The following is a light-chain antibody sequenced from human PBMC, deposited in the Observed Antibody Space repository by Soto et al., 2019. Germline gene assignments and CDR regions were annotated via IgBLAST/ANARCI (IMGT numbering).Light chain of an antibody. Sequence: SALTQPASVSGSPGQSITISCTGTSSDVGGYNYVSWYQQHPGKAPKLMIYDVSNRPSGVSNRFSGSKSGNTASLTISGLQAEDEADYYCSSYTSSSTPLAFGTGTKLTVL. CDR3: SSYTSSSTPLA. CDR2: DVS. V-gene: IGLV2-14*01. CDR1: SSDVGGYNY. J-gene: IGLJ1*01.